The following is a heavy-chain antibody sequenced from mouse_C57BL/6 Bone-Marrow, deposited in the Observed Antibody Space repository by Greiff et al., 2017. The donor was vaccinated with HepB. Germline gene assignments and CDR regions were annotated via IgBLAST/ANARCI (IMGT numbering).Heavy chain of an antibody. CDR3: ARDYDYGEYAMDY. CDR1: GYTFTDYY. Sequence: VQLQQSGAELVRPGASVKLSCKASGYTFTDYYINWVKQRPGQGLEWIARIYPGSGNTYYNEKFKGKATLTAEKSSSTAYMQLSSLTSEDSAVYFCARDYDYGEYAMDYWGQGTSVTVSS. J-gene: IGHJ4*01. V-gene: IGHV1-76*01. D-gene: IGHD2-4*01. CDR2: IYPGSGNT.